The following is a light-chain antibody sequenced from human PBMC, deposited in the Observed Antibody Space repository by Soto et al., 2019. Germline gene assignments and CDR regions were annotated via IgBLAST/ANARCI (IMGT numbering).Light chain of an antibody. CDR2: EVN. Sequence: QSALTQPPSASGSPGQSVTISCTGTSSDVGGYNYVSWYQQHPGKAPKLMIYEVNKRPSGVPDRFSGSKSGNTASLTVSGLQAEDEADYYCSSYAGSDIIVFGTGTKLTVL. V-gene: IGLV2-8*01. CDR1: SSDVGGYNY. CDR3: SSYAGSDIIV. J-gene: IGLJ1*01.